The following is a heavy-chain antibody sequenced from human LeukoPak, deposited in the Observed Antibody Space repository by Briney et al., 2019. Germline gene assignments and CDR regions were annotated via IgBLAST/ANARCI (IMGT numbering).Heavy chain of an antibody. D-gene: IGHD4-17*01. CDR2: IWYDENNK. CDR1: GFILSNYG. J-gene: IGHJ4*02. V-gene: IGHV3-33*01. CDR3: AREWGYGDPFGFFDY. Sequence: PGGSLRLSCAASGFILSNYGMHWVRQAPGKGLEWLAVIWYDENNKYYTDSVKGRFTISRDNSKNTLYLQMNSLRAEDTAVYYCAREWGYGDPFGFFDYWGQGTLVTVSS.